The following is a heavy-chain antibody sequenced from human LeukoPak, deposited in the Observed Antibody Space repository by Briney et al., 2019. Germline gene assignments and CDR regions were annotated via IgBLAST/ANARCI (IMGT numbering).Heavy chain of an antibody. Sequence: PGGSLRPSCAASGFTVSSNYMSWVRQAPGKGLEWVSVIYSGGSTYYADSVKGRFTISRDNSKNTLYLQMNSLRAEDTAVYYCARDQAIAVAGTLRTLNFDYWGQGTLVTVSS. CDR2: IYSGGST. CDR3: ARDQAIAVAGTLRTLNFDY. CDR1: GFTVSSNY. D-gene: IGHD6-19*01. J-gene: IGHJ4*02. V-gene: IGHV3-66*01.